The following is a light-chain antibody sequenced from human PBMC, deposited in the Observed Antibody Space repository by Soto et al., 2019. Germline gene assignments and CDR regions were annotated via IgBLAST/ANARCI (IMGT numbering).Light chain of an antibody. J-gene: IGLJ2*01. CDR2: EVT. CDR1: SNDVGGYNF. CDR3: GSYTSTDSLI. V-gene: IGLV2-14*01. Sequence: QSALTQPASVSGSPGQSITISCTGSSNDVGGYNFVSWYQQHPGKDPKLLIYEVTNRPSGISDRFSGSRSGNTASLTISGLQPEDEADYYCGSYTSTDSLIFGGGTKLTVL.